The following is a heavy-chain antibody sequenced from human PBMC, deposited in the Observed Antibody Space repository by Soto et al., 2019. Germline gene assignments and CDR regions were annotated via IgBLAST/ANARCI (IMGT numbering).Heavy chain of an antibody. J-gene: IGHJ3*02. CDR3: ANPRFRSSKGNDAFDI. CDR1: GFTFSSYG. V-gene: IGHV3-30*18. Sequence: GGSLRLSCAASGFTFSSYGMHWVRQAPGKGLEWVAVISYDGSNKYYADSVKGRFTISRDNSKNTLYLQMNILRAEDTAVYYCANPRFRSSKGNDAFDIWGQGTMVTVSS. CDR2: ISYDGSNK. D-gene: IGHD6-6*01.